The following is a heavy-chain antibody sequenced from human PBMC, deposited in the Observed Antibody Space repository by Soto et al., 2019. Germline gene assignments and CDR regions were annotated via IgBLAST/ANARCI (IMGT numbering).Heavy chain of an antibody. J-gene: IGHJ5*02. CDR3: ARSLFNYDFWSGSGWFDP. CDR1: GGSISSSSYY. D-gene: IGHD3-3*01. V-gene: IGHV4-39*01. Sequence: SETLSLTCTVSGGSISSSSYYWGWTRQPPGKGLEWIGSIYYSGSTYYNPSLKSRVTISVDTSKNQFSLKLSSVTAADTAVYYCARSLFNYDFWSGSGWFDPWGQGTLVTVSS. CDR2: IYYSGST.